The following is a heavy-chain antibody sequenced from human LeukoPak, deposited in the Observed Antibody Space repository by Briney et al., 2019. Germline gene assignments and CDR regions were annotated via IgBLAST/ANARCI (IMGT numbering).Heavy chain of an antibody. CDR1: GFTFSSYG. J-gene: IGHJ4*02. CDR2: IWYDGSNK. Sequence: GGSLRLSCAAPGFTFSSYGMHWVRQAPGKGLEWVAVIWYDGSNKYYADSVKGRFTISRDNSKNTLYLRMNSLRAEDTAVYYCARSSREGYLDYWGQGTLVTVSS. V-gene: IGHV3-33*01. D-gene: IGHD5-24*01. CDR3: ARSSREGYLDY.